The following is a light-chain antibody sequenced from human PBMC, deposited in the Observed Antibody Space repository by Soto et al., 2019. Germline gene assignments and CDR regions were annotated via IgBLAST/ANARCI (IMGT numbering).Light chain of an antibody. J-gene: IGKJ1*01. CDR1: QSVSNNY. CDR2: GAS. V-gene: IGKV3-20*01. CDR3: QQYGSSGT. Sequence: EIVLTQSPGTLSLSPGERATLSCRASQSVSNNYLAWYQQKPGQAPRLLIYGASNRATGIQDRFSGSGSGTDFTLTISRLEPEDFAVYDCQQYGSSGTFGQGTKVDIK.